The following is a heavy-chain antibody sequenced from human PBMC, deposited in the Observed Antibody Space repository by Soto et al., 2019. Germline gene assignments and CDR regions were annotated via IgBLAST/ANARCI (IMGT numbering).Heavy chain of an antibody. D-gene: IGHD3-10*01. V-gene: IGHV4-59*01. Sequence: PSETLSLTCTVSGGSISSYYWSWIRQPPGKGLEWIGYIYYSGSTNYSPSLKSRVTISVDTSKNQFSLKLRSVTTADTAVYYCARGPHITMVRRVAFDYWGQGXLVTVSS. CDR2: IYYSGST. J-gene: IGHJ4*02. CDR3: ARGPHITMVRRVAFDY. CDR1: GGSISSYY.